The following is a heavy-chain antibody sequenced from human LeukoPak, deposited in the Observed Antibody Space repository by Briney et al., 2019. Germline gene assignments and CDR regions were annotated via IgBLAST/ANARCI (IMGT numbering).Heavy chain of an antibody. V-gene: IGHV3-48*03. CDR1: GFTFSSYE. J-gene: IGHJ4*02. D-gene: IGHD4-17*01. CDR3: ARIQLTVTTSDY. Sequence: GGSLRLSCAAFGFTFSSYEMNWVRQAPGKGLEWVSYISSSGSTIYYADSAKGRFTISRDNAKNSLYLQMNSLRAEDTAVYYCARIQLTVTTSDYCGQGTLVTVSS. CDR2: ISSSGSTI.